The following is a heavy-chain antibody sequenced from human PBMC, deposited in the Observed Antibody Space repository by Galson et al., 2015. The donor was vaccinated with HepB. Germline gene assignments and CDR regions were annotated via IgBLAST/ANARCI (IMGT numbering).Heavy chain of an antibody. CDR3: ARAMDYGDYDLLDY. V-gene: IGHV1-8*01. Sequence: SVKVSCKASGYTFTSYDINWVRQATGQGLEWMGWMNPNSGNTGYAQKFQGRVTMTRNTSISTAYMELSSLRSEDTAVYYCARAMDYGDYDLLDYWGQGTLVTVSS. CDR2: MNPNSGNT. CDR1: GYTFTSYD. J-gene: IGHJ4*02. D-gene: IGHD4-17*01.